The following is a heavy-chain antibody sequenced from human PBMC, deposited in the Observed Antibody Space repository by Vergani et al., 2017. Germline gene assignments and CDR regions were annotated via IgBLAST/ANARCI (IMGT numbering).Heavy chain of an antibody. CDR2: IRSKANSYAT. CDR1: GFTFSGSA. CDR3: TTEKVLPLEDFDY. J-gene: IGHJ4*02. D-gene: IGHD2/OR15-2a*01. Sequence: EVQLVESGGGLVQPGGSLKLSCAASGFTFSGSAMHWVRQASGKGLEWFGRIRSKANSYATAYAASVKGRFTISRDDSKNTAYLQMNSLKTDDTAVYYCTTEKVLPLEDFDYWGQGTLVTVSS. V-gene: IGHV3-73*01.